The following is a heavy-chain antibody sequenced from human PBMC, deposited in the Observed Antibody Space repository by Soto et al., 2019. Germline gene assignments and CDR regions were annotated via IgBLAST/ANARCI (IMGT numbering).Heavy chain of an antibody. CDR1: GFTFSSYA. Sequence: GVLRLSCAASGFTFSSYAMSWVRQAPGKGLEWVSLISGSGGGTYYADSVKGRFTISRDNSKNTLYLQMNSLRAEDTAVYYCATPSWLGNLLESWAQGPLATVSS. CDR2: ISGSGGGT. CDR3: ATPSWLGNLLES. J-gene: IGHJ4*02. V-gene: IGHV3-23*01. D-gene: IGHD3-10*01.